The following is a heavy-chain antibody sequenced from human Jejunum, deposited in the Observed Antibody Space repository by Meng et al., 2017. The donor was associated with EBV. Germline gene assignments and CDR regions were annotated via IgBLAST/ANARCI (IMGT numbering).Heavy chain of an antibody. J-gene: IGHJ5*02. CDR2: INTNTGKP. Sequence: QVQLVQSWSELKKPGAAAKVACKASGYIFTSDAINWVRQTPGHGLEWMGWINTNTGKPMYVQGFTGRFVFSLDNSVNTAYLQINSLQTDDTAVYYCAGGSNWFDRWGQGTLVTVSS. CDR1: GYIFTSDA. CDR3: AGGSNWFDR. V-gene: IGHV7-4-1*02.